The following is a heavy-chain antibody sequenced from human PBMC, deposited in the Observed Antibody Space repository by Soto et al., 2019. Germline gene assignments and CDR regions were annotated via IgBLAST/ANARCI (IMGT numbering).Heavy chain of an antibody. CDR3: TTGKEQYYDYVWGSYRWYYFDY. CDR1: GFTFSNAW. CDR2: IKSKTDGGTT. D-gene: IGHD3-16*02. V-gene: IGHV3-15*01. Sequence: EVQLVESGGGLVKPGGSLRLSCAASGFTFSNAWVSWVRQAPGKGLEWVGRIKSKTDGGTTDYAAPVKGRFTISRDDSKNTLYLQMNSLKTEDTAVYYCTTGKEQYYDYVWGSYRWYYFDYWGQGTLVTVSS. J-gene: IGHJ4*02.